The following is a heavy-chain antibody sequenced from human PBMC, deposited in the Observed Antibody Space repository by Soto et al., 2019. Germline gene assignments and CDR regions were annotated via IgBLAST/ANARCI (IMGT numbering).Heavy chain of an antibody. CDR1: GGTFSSYA. J-gene: IGHJ6*02. Sequence: SVKVSCKASGGTFSSYAISWVRQAPGQGLEWMGGIIPIFGTANYAQKFQGRVTITADESTSTAYMELSSLRSEDTAVYYCARNLGYCSSTSCYPWYGMDVWGQGTKVTVSS. CDR2: IIPIFGTA. CDR3: ARNLGYCSSTSCYPWYGMDV. V-gene: IGHV1-69*13. D-gene: IGHD2-2*01.